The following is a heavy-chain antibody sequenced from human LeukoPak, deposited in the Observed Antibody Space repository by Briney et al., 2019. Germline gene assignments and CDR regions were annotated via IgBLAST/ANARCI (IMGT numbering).Heavy chain of an antibody. V-gene: IGHV4-34*01. CDR3: ARGQYYDILTGYYNKTYYYYGMDD. CDR2: INHSGST. Sequence: PSETLSLTCAVYGGSFSGYYWSWIRQPPGQGREWIGEINHSGSTNYNPSLKSRVTISVDTSKNQFSLKLSSVTAADTAVYYCARGQYYDILTGYYNKTYYYYGMDDWGQGTTVTVSS. J-gene: IGHJ6*02. CDR1: GGSFSGYY. D-gene: IGHD3-9*01.